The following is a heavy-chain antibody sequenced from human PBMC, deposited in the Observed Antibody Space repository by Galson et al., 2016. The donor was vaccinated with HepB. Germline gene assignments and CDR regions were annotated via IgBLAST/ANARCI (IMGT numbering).Heavy chain of an antibody. CDR3: ARAFGRTSSLFVDS. CDR1: GFTLNDHA. CDR2: ISGSSGIT. D-gene: IGHD3-3*01. J-gene: IGHJ4*02. V-gene: IGHV3-23*01. Sequence: SLRLSCAASGFTLNDHAMSWVRQATGTGLEWVSGISGSSGITFYADPVEGRFIISRDTSKNILYLHMNSLRVEDTAMYFCARAFGRTSSLFVDSWGQGTLVTVSS.